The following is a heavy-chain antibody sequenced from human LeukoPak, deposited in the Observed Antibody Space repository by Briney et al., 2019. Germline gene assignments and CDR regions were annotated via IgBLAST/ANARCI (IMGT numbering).Heavy chain of an antibody. Sequence: GGSLRLSCAASGFTFSSYGMHWVRQAPGKGLEWVAVISYDGSNKYYADSVKGRFTISRDNSKNTLYLQMNSLRAEDTAVYYCAKDGQQWLVGYFDYWGQGTLVTVSS. V-gene: IGHV3-30*18. J-gene: IGHJ4*02. D-gene: IGHD6-19*01. CDR1: GFTFSSYG. CDR3: AKDGQQWLVGYFDY. CDR2: ISYDGSNK.